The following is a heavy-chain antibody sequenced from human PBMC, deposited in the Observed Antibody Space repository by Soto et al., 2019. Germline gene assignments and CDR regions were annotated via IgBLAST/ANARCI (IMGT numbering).Heavy chain of an antibody. CDR3: ARGVYDYWSGYYAGSGLDV. V-gene: IGHV4-59*13. D-gene: IGHD3-3*01. CDR1: GDSMSPFY. CDR2: IYYRGNT. J-gene: IGHJ6*02. Sequence: SETLSLTCTVSGDSMSPFYWNWIRQSPGKGLEKIRYIYYRGNTNYNPSLKSRVAISVDTSKNQFYLKLSSVTAADTAVYYCARGVYDYWSGYYAGSGLDVWGQGTTVTVSS.